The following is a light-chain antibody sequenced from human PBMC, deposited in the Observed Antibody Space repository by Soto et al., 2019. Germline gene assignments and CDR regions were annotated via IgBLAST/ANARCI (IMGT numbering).Light chain of an antibody. CDR2: GAS. CDR1: QSVSSN. CDR3: QQYNNWPSWT. V-gene: IGKV3-15*01. Sequence: IVMTQSPATLSVSPGERATLSCRASQSVSSNLAWYQQKPGQAPRLHIYGASTSATGIPARFSGSGSGTEFTLTISSLQSEDCAVYYCQQYNNWPSWTFGQGTKVEIK. J-gene: IGKJ1*01.